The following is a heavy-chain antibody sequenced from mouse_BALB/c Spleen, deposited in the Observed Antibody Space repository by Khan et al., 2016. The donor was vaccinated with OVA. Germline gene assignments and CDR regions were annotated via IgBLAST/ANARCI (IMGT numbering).Heavy chain of an antibody. CDR2: TNPTNGRT. CDR1: GYTFTSYW. D-gene: IGHD1-1*01. V-gene: IGHV1S81*02. CDR3: ARIKKIVATYFDY. J-gene: IGHJ2*01. Sequence: VQLQQSGAELVKAGASVKMSCKASGYTFTSYWMHWVKQRLGQGLEWFAETNPTNGRTYYTETFKSKATLTVYKSSSTAYMLLSGPTFEASAGYYCARIKKIVATYFDYWGQGTTLTVSS.